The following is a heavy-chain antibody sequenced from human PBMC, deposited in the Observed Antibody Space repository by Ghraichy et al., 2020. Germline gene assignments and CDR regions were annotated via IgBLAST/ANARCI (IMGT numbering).Heavy chain of an antibody. V-gene: IGHV3-48*01. CDR3: ARDDAVGATTISLSIVRTRGYFDL. CDR1: GFTFSSYS. J-gene: IGHJ2*01. Sequence: GGSLRLSCAASGFTFSSYSMNWVRQAPGKGLEWVSYISSSSSTIYYADSVKGRFTISRDNAKNSLYLQMNSLRAEDTAVYYCARDDAVGATTISLSIVRTRGYFDLWGRGTLVTVSS. CDR2: ISSSSSTI. D-gene: IGHD1-26*01.